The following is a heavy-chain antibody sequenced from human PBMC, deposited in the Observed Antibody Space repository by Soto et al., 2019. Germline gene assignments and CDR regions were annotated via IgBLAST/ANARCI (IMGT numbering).Heavy chain of an antibody. V-gene: IGHV4-34*01. D-gene: IGHD1-1*01. CDR1: GGFVSSGSYY. CDR2: MSHSGGT. J-gene: IGHJ3*02. Sequence: QVQLQQWGAGLLKPSETLSLTCAVYGGFVSSGSYYWSWIRQPRGKGLEWIGEMSHSGGTHFNPSLKSRVTISVDTSKNQFSLKMSSVTAADTALYYCARVERGTATTVVDAFDIWGPGTMVTVSS. CDR3: ARVERGTATTVVDAFDI.